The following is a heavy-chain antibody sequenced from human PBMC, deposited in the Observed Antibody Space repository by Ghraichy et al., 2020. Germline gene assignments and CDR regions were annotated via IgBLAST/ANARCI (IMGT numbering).Heavy chain of an antibody. CDR3: ARDPGLVGATRLALGFDP. Sequence: ASVKVSCKASGYTFTGYYMHWVRQAPGQGLEWMGWINPNSGGTNYAQKFQGRVTMTRDTSISTAYMELSRLRSDDTAVYYCARDPGLVGATRLALGFDPWGQGTLVTVSS. D-gene: IGHD1-26*01. V-gene: IGHV1-2*02. CDR2: INPNSGGT. CDR1: GYTFTGYY. J-gene: IGHJ5*02.